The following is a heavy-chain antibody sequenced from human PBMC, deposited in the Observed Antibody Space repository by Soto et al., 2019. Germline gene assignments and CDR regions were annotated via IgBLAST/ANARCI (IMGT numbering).Heavy chain of an antibody. J-gene: IGHJ6*02. V-gene: IGHV3-53*01. CDR2: IYSGGST. CDR3: ARDSGPQQQLDQNYYYYGMDV. CDR1: GFTVSSNY. D-gene: IGHD6-13*01. Sequence: GGSLRLSCAAPGFTVSSNYMSWVRQAPGKGLEWVSVIYSGGSTYYADSVKGRLTISRDNSKNTLYLQMNSLRAEDTAVYYCARDSGPQQQLDQNYYYYGMDVWGQGTTVTVSS.